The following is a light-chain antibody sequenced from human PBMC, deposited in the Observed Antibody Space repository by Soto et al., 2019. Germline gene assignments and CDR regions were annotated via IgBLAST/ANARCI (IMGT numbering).Light chain of an antibody. Sequence: DVVMTQSPLFLPVTLGEPATISCRFSYSLVYSDGKAYLNWFQQRPGQSPRRLIYQVSNRDSGVPDRFSGSGSGTDFTLKINRVDAEDVGVYYCMKGTHSPPTFGRGTQVEI. CDR2: QVS. CDR3: MKGTHSPPT. V-gene: IGKV2-30*01. J-gene: IGKJ1*01. CDR1: YSLVYSDGKAY.